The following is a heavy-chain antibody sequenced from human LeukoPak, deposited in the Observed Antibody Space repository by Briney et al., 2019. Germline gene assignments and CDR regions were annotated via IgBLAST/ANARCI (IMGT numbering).Heavy chain of an antibody. V-gene: IGHV4-59*01. CDR1: GGSISSYY. J-gene: IGHJ4*02. CDR2: IYYSGST. D-gene: IGHD1-26*01. CDR3: ARVGATGGDFDY. Sequence: SETLSLTCTVSGGSISSYYWSWIRQPSGKGLEWIGYIYYSGSTNYNPSLKSQVTISVDTSKNQFSLKLSSVTAADTAVYYCARVGATGGDFDYWGQGTLVTVSS.